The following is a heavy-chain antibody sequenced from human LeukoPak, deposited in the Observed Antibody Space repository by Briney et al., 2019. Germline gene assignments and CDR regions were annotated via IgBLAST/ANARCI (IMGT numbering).Heavy chain of an antibody. Sequence: GRSLRLSCAASGFTFSSYAMTWVRQVSGKGLEWVSGISGSGGGTYYAASVKGRFTISRDNSKDTLFLQMNSLRADDTALYYCARWSGDYKFDYWGQGTLVTVSS. CDR1: GFTFSSYA. J-gene: IGHJ4*02. CDR3: ARWSGDYKFDY. D-gene: IGHD3-3*01. CDR2: ISGSGGGT. V-gene: IGHV3-23*01.